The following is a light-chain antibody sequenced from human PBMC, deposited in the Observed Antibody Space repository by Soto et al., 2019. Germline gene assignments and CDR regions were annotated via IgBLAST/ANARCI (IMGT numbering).Light chain of an antibody. CDR3: QQYNTYPLT. Sequence: DIQMTQSPSTLSASVGDRVTITYRASQSISSWLAWYQQKPGKAPNLLIYKASSLESGVPSRFSGSGSGTEFTLTISSLQPDDFATYYCQQYNTYPLTFGGGTKVEIK. CDR1: QSISSW. J-gene: IGKJ4*01. V-gene: IGKV1-5*03. CDR2: KAS.